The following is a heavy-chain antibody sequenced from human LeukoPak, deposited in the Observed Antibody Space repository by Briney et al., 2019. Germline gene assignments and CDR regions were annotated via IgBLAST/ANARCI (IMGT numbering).Heavy chain of an antibody. CDR1: GYTFTGYY. V-gene: IGHV1-2*02. J-gene: IGHJ6*02. D-gene: IGHD2-15*01. CDR2: INPNSGGT. Sequence: GASVKVSCKASGYTFTGYYMHWVRQAPGQGLEWMGWINPNSGGTNYAQKLQGRVTMTTDTSTSTAYMELRYLRSDDTAVYYCARGRIPRQYGLDVWGQGTTVTVSS. CDR3: ARGRIPRQYGLDV.